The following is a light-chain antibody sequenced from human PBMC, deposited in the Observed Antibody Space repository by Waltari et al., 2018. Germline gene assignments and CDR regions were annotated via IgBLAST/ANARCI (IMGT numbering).Light chain of an antibody. V-gene: IGKV1-33*01. J-gene: IGKJ4*01. CDR3: QQYDNVPR. Sequence: IQMTQSPSSLSASVGDRVTITCHASQDISHYLNCYPQNRGRAPKLLISDVSNLQRGVPSRFSGSGSGTDFTFTISSLQPEDIATYYCQQYDNVPRFGGGTKVEIK. CDR2: DVS. CDR1: QDISHY.